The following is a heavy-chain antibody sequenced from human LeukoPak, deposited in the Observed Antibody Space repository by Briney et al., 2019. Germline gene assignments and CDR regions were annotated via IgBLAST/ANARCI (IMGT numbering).Heavy chain of an antibody. Sequence: SETLSLTCTVSGGSISSYYWSWIRQPPGKGLEWIGYIYYSGSTNYNPSFKSRVTISVDTSKNQISLKLRSVTAADTAVYYCARGHDYDNWGQGTLVTVSS. V-gene: IGHV4-59*01. CDR3: ARGHDYDN. J-gene: IGHJ4*02. D-gene: IGHD4-17*01. CDR2: IYYSGST. CDR1: GGSISSYY.